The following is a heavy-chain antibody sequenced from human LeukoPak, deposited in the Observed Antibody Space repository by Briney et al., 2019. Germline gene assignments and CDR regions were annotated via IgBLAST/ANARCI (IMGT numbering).Heavy chain of an antibody. D-gene: IGHD1-26*01. J-gene: IGHJ3*01. V-gene: IGHV3-53*01. CDR3: ARGGDIVGATRCAFDL. CDR2: IASGGTT. Sequence: GGSLTLSCAASGFTVSSNYMSWVPQAPGKGLVWVTVIASGGTTYYADSVKGRFTISRDNSKNALYLQMNDLRDEDTAVFDCARGGDIVGATRCAFDLWGQGTMVSVSS. CDR1: GFTVSSNY.